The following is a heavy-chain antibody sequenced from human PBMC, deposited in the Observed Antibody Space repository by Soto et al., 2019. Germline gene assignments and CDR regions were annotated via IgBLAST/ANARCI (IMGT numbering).Heavy chain of an antibody. CDR3: TTGGDGDNDYYYYGMDV. V-gene: IGHV3-30*03. CDR1: GFTFSSYG. D-gene: IGHD3-16*01. CDR2: ISYDGSNK. J-gene: IGHJ6*02. Sequence: GGSLRLSCAAPGFTFSSYGMHWVRQAPGKGLEWVAVISYDGSNKYYADSVKGRFTISRDNSKNTLYLQMNSRRAEDTAVYYCTTGGDGDNDYYYYGMDVWGQGTTLTVSS.